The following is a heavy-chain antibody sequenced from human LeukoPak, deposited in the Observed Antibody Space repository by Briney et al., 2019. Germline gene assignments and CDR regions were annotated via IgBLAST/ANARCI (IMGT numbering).Heavy chain of an antibody. Sequence: GGSLRLSCAASGFTFSSNYMSWVRQAPGKGLEWVSVIYSGGSTYYSDSVKGRFTISRHNSKNTLYLQMNSLRAEDTAVYYCARGRSSGWYQFFDYWGQGTLVTVSS. J-gene: IGHJ4*02. V-gene: IGHV3-53*04. CDR3: ARGRSSGWYQFFDY. D-gene: IGHD6-19*01. CDR1: GFTFSSNY. CDR2: IYSGGST.